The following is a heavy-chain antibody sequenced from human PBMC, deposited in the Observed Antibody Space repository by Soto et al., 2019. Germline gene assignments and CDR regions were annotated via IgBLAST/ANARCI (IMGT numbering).Heavy chain of an antibody. CDR3: AKVQEDWYFDL. V-gene: IGHV3-9*01. Sequence: EVQLVESGGGLLQPGRSLRLSCAASGFTFDDFAMLWVRQAPRKGLEWVLGISSNSGSIGYADSVKDRFTISRDNAKNSLYLQMNSLGSEDTALYYCAKVQEDWYFDLWGRGTLVTVSS. CDR2: ISSNSGSI. CDR1: GFTFDDFA. J-gene: IGHJ2*01.